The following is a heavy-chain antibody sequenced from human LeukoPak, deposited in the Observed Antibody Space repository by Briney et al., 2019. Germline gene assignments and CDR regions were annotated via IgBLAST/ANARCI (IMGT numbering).Heavy chain of an antibody. CDR2: INPNSGDT. CDR1: GYTFTAYY. V-gene: IGHV1-2*02. J-gene: IGHJ4*02. CDR3: ARGETTMALSPFDY. Sequence: ASVKVSCKASGYTFTAYYLHWVRQGPGQGLEWMGWINPNSGDTNYAQKFQGRVTMTGDTSITTAYMELRLRSDDTAVYYCARGETTMALSPFDYWGQGTLVTVSS. D-gene: IGHD4/OR15-4a*01.